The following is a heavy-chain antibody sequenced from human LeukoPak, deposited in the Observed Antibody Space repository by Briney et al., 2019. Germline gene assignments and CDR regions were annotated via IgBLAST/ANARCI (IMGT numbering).Heavy chain of an antibody. Sequence: GASVKVSCKPSGYTFTDYFTHWVRQAPGQGLEWMGWIDPRSGGTRYAQSFQGRVTMTRDTSISTAYMELASLTSDDTAMYYCAKIGVSGSYWDFDSWGQGTLVTVSS. CDR2: IDPRSGGT. CDR3: AKIGVSGSYWDFDS. CDR1: GYTFTDYF. D-gene: IGHD1-26*01. V-gene: IGHV1-2*02. J-gene: IGHJ4*02.